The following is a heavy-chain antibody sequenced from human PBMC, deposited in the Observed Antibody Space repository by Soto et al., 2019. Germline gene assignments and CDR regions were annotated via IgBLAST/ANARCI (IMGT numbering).Heavy chain of an antibody. CDR1: GISFRNSG. CDR2: IWSDGSSK. D-gene: IGHD2-2*01. CDR3: ARDKGVTSLDY. V-gene: IGHV3-33*01. Sequence: QVQLVQSEGGVVQPGRSLRLSCVMSGISFRNSGMHWVRQAPGKGLEWVAMIWSDGSSKFYADSVQGRFTISRDNSMDTLYLQMTSLSPEDTAIYYCARDKGVTSLDYWGQGTLVTVSS. J-gene: IGHJ4*02.